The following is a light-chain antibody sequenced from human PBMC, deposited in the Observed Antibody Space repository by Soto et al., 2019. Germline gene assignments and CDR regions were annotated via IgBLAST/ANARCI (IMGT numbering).Light chain of an antibody. CDR1: QSISVW. CDR2: GTS. Sequence: DIQMTQSPSTLSASVGDRVTITCRASQSISVWLAWYQQKAGEAPKVLIYGTSSLQSGVPSRFSGSGSGTDFTLTISSLQPEDFATYYCQQSYSVPWTFGQGTKVDIK. CDR3: QQSYSVPWT. J-gene: IGKJ1*01. V-gene: IGKV1-39*01.